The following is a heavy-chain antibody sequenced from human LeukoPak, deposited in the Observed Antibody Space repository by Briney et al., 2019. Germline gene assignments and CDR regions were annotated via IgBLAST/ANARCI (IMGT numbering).Heavy chain of an antibody. D-gene: IGHD3-3*01. J-gene: IGHJ6*03. Sequence: SETLSLTCTVSGGSISSSSYYWGWIRQPPGKGLEWIGSIYYSGSTYYNPSLKSRVTISVDTSKNQFSLKLSSVTAADTAVYYWARIQAPYYDFWSGYYENYMDVWGKGTTVTVSS. CDR2: IYYSGST. V-gene: IGHV4-39*01. CDR3: ARIQAPYYDFWSGYYENYMDV. CDR1: GGSISSSSYY.